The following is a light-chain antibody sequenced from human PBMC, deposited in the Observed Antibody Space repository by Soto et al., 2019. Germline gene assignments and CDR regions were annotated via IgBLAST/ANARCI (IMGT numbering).Light chain of an antibody. J-gene: IGLJ2*01. V-gene: IGLV2-14*01. CDR3: SSYTISSAVV. CDR1: RSDIGNYDY. Sequence: QPVLTQPASVSGSPGQSITISCAGTRSDIGNYDYVSWYQQHPGKAPKLMIYAISDRPSGVPNRFSGSKSGNTASLTISGLQAEDEANYYCSSYTISSAVVFGGGTKVTVL. CDR2: AIS.